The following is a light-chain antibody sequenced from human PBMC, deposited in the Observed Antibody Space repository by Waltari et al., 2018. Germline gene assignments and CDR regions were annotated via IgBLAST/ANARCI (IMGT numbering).Light chain of an antibody. V-gene: IGKV2-28*01. CDR2: LGS. CDR3: MQALQTIFT. Sequence: DIVMTQSPLSLPVTPGEPASISCRSSQSLLHSNGYNYLDWYLQKPGQSPQLLIYLGSNRASGVPDRFSGSGSGTDFTLKRSRVEADDVGVYYCMQALQTIFTFGPGTKVDIK. CDR1: QSLLHSNGYNY. J-gene: IGKJ3*01.